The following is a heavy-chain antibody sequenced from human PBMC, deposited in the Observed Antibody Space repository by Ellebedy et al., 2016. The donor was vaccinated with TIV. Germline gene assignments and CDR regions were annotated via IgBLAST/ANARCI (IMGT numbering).Heavy chain of an antibody. J-gene: IGHJ4*02. CDR2: IFDTGST. Sequence: SETLSLTCTVSGGSISGSSYYWGWLRQPPGTGLEWIGNIFDTGSTYYNPSLKSRVTLSVDTSNNQFSLKLSSVTAADTAVYYCARYVSYFDTVDQIDYYFDSWGQGTLVTVSS. V-gene: IGHV4-39*01. CDR1: GGSISGSSYY. D-gene: IGHD3-22*01. CDR3: ARYVSYFDTVDQIDYYFDS.